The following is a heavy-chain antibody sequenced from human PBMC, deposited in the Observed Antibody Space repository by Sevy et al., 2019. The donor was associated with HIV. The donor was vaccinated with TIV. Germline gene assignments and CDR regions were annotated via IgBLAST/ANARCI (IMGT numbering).Heavy chain of an antibody. Sequence: SQTLSLTCAISGDSVSSNSAAWNWIRQSPSRGLEWLGRTYYRSKWYNDYAVSVKSRITINPDTSKSQFSLQLNSVTPEDTAVYYSAREVWASSSWYFDYWGQGTLVTVSS. CDR2: TYYRSKWYN. D-gene: IGHD6-13*01. CDR3: AREVWASSSWYFDY. V-gene: IGHV6-1*01. CDR1: GDSVSSNSAA. J-gene: IGHJ4*02.